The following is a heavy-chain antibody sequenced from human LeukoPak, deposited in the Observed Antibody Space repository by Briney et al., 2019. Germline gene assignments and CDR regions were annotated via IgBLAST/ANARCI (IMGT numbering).Heavy chain of an antibody. CDR3: ATDPVVVTAPYFDY. D-gene: IGHD2-21*02. CDR1: GYTLTDLS. Sequence: RASVKVSCKVSGYTLTDLSMHWVGQAPGKGLEWMGGFDPEDGETIYAQKFQGRVTMTEYTSTDTAYMELSSLRSEDTAVYYCATDPVVVTAPYFDYWGQGTLVTVSS. CDR2: FDPEDGET. J-gene: IGHJ4*02. V-gene: IGHV1-24*01.